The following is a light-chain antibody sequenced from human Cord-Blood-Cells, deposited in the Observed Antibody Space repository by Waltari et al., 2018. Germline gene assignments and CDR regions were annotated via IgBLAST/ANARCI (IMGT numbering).Light chain of an antibody. Sequence: QSALTQPASVSGSPGQSITISCTGTSSDVGGYNYVSWYHQHPGKAPKLMIYDVSNRPSGVSKRFSGSKSGNTASLTISGLQAEDEADYYCSSYTSSSTVVFGGGTKLTVL. CDR2: DVS. J-gene: IGLJ2*01. CDR1: SSDVGGYNY. V-gene: IGLV2-14*01. CDR3: SSYTSSSTVV.